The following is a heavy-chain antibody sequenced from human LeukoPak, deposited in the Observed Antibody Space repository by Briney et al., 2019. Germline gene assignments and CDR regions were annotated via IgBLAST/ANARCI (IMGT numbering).Heavy chain of an antibody. CDR1: GGSISSSSYY. D-gene: IGHD5-12*01. Sequence: PSETLSLTCTVSGGSISSSSYYWGWIRQPPGKGLEWIGGIYYSGSTYYNPSLKSRVTISVDTSKNQFSLKLSSVTAADTAVYYCARQAPPPEATELPTYYYGMDVWGQGTTVTVSS. CDR2: IYYSGST. V-gene: IGHV4-39*01. J-gene: IGHJ6*02. CDR3: ARQAPPPEATELPTYYYGMDV.